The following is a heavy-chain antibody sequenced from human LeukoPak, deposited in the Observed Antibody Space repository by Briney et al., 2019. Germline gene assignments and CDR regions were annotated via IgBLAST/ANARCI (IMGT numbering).Heavy chain of an antibody. CDR2: IIPIFGTA. J-gene: IGHJ5*02. V-gene: IGHV1-69*05. Sequence: SVKVSCKASGGTFSSYAISLVRQAPGQGLEWMGRIIPIFGTANYAQKFQGRVTITTDESTSTAYMELSSLRSEDTAVYYCARTGYSSSWYMENWFDPWGQGTLVTVSS. CDR1: GGTFSSYA. D-gene: IGHD6-13*01. CDR3: ARTGYSSSWYMENWFDP.